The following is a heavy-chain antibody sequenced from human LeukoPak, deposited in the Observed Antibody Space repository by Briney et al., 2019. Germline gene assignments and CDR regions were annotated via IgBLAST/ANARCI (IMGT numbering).Heavy chain of an antibody. D-gene: IGHD3-22*01. CDR1: GFTFSSSW. J-gene: IGHJ4*02. CDR3: ARDSSGYAY. V-gene: IGHV3-7*01. CDR2: TNQVGSEE. Sequence: SGGSLRLSCAASGFTFSSSWMSWVRQAPGKGLEWVANTNQVGSEEYYVDSVKGRFTISGDNAKNSLYLQMNSLRAEDTAVYYCARDSSGYAYWGQGTLVTVSS.